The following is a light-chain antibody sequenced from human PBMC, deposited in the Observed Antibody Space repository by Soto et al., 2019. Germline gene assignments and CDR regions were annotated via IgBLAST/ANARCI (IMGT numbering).Light chain of an antibody. CDR1: KSLVYSDGNTH. CDR2: RVS. V-gene: IGKV2-30*01. J-gene: IGKJ1*01. CDR3: TQGTHCPRT. Sequence: DVVLTQSPLSLPVNFGQPASISCRSSKSLVYSDGNTHLSWFHQRPGQSPRSLIYRVSSRDSGVPDRLSGSGSGTDFTLEISRVEAEDVGIYFCTQGTHCPRTFGQGTKVEVK.